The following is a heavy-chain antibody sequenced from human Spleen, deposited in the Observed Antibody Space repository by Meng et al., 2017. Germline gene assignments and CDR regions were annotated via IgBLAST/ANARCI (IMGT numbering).Heavy chain of an antibody. D-gene: IGHD3-3*01. CDR1: GFTFSSYA. V-gene: IGHV3-30*01. CDR2: ISHDGSNE. CDR3: ARDHRSGYHNYYYNYGLDV. Sequence: GGSLRLSCAASGFTFSSYAMHWVRQAPGKGLEWVAVISHDGSNEYYADSVKGRFTISRDNSKNALYLQMNSLRPEDTAVYYCARDHRSGYHNYYYNYGLDVWGQGTTVTVSS. J-gene: IGHJ6*02.